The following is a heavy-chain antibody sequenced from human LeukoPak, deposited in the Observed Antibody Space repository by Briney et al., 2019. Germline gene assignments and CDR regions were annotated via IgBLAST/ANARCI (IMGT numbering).Heavy chain of an antibody. J-gene: IGHJ4*02. CDR3: AKDAIVRDYSNSDY. D-gene: IGHD4-11*01. CDR1: GYTFTGYY. Sequence: GASVKVSCKASGYTFTGYYIHWVRQAPGQGLEWMGWTNPNSGGTNYAQKFQGRVTMTRDTSISTAYMELSRLTSDDTAVYYCAKDAIVRDYSNSDYWGQGTLVTVSS. V-gene: IGHV1-2*02. CDR2: TNPNSGGT.